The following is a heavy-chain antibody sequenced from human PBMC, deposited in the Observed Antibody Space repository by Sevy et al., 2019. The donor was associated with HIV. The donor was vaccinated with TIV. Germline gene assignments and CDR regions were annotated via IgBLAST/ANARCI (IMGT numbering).Heavy chain of an antibody. CDR2: ISYDGSNK. V-gene: IGHV3-30-3*01. Sequence: GGSLRLSCAASGFTFSSYAMHWVRQAPGKGLEWVAVISYDGSNKYYADSVKGRFTISRDNSKNTLYLQMNSLRVEDKAVYYCARDGGLYMTMIVVVISYYFDYWGQGTLVTVSS. CDR1: GFTFSSYA. D-gene: IGHD3-22*01. J-gene: IGHJ4*02. CDR3: ARDGGLYMTMIVVVISYYFDY.